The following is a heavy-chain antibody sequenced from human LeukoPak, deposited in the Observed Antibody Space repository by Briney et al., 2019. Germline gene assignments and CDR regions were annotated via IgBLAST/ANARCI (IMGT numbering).Heavy chain of an antibody. J-gene: IGHJ4*02. CDR3: AREGGSRVVIYFDY. CDR1: GFTFSSYG. D-gene: IGHD1-26*01. CDR2: IRYDGSNK. Sequence: GGSLRLSCAASGFTFSSYGMHWVRQAPDKGLEWVAFIRYDGSNKYYADSVKGRFTISRDNSKNTLYLQMNSLRAEDTAVYYCAREGGSRVVIYFDYWGQGTLVTVSS. V-gene: IGHV3-30*02.